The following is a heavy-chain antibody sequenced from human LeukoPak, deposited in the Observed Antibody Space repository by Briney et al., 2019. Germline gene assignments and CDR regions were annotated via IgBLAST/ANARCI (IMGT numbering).Heavy chain of an antibody. Sequence: SETLSLTCTVSGGSISSYYWSWIRQPPGKGLEWIGYIYYSGRTNYNPSLKSRVTISVATSKNQFSLKLSPVTAADTAVYYCARAREDTAMVNFDYWGQGTLVTVSS. V-gene: IGHV4-59*01. CDR3: ARAREDTAMVNFDY. CDR1: GGSISSYY. J-gene: IGHJ4*02. D-gene: IGHD5-18*01. CDR2: IYYSGRT.